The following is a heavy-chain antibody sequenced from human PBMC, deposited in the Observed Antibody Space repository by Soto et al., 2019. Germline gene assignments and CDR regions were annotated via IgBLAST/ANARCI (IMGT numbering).Heavy chain of an antibody. J-gene: IGHJ3*02. V-gene: IGHV3-23*01. CDR3: ARRSPSWAFDI. Sequence: GGSLRHSCAASGCTFGNYAMSWVRQAPGKGLEWVSVISGSGSSTYYADAVKGRFSISRDHSKNTLYLQMSSLRADDTAVYYCARRSPSWAFDIWGQGTMLTL. CDR2: ISGSGSST. CDR1: GCTFGNYA. D-gene: IGHD2-15*01.